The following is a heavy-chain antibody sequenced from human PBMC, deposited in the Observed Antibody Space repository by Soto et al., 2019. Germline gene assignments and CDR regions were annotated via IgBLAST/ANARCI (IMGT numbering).Heavy chain of an antibody. D-gene: IGHD3-9*01. V-gene: IGHV3-30-3*01. CDR1: GFTFSSYA. CDR2: ISYDGSNK. J-gene: IGHJ4*02. Sequence: GGSLRLSCAASGFTFSSYAMHWVRQAPGKGLEWVAVISYDGSNKYYADSVKGRFTISRDNSKNTLYLQMNSLRAEDTAVYYCARDRDFDWSYGNFDYWGQGTLVTVSS. CDR3: ARDRDFDWSYGNFDY.